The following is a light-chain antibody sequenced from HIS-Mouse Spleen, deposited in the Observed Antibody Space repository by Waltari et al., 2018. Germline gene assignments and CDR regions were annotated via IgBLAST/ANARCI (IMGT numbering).Light chain of an antibody. CDR1: SSNIGSNY. CDR2: RNN. Sequence: QSVLTQPPSASGTPGQRVTISCSGSSSNIGSNYVYWYQQLPGTAPKLLIYRNNRRPSGVPDRFSGSKSGTSASLAISGLRSEDDADYYCAAWDDSLSGPVFGGGTKLTVL. V-gene: IGLV1-47*01. CDR3: AAWDDSLSGPV. J-gene: IGLJ3*02.